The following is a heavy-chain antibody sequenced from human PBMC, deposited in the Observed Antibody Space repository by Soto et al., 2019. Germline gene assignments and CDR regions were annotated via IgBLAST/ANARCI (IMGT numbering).Heavy chain of an antibody. Sequence: VGSLRLSCASSVFTFSSYGMHCVRHSPGKWLEWVAVIWYDGSNKYYADSVKGRFTISRDNSKNTLYLQMNSLRAEDTAVYYCAREPRGQWLVLRYQYFEYWGQGTLVNLSS. CDR1: VFTFSSYG. V-gene: IGHV3-33*01. CDR3: AREPRGQWLVLRYQYFEY. J-gene: IGHJ4*02. CDR2: IWYDGSNK. D-gene: IGHD6-19*01.